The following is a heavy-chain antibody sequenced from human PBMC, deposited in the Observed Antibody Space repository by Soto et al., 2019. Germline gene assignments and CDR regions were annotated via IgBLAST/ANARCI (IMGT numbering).Heavy chain of an antibody. J-gene: IGHJ6*02. Sequence: QLQLQESGPGLVKPSETLSLTCTVSGGSISSSSYYWGWIRQPPGKGLEWIGSIYYGGSTYYNPSLKSRDTXXVDTSKNQFSLKLSSVTAADTAVYYCARQLNSVDVWGQGATVTVSS. CDR2: IYYGGST. CDR3: ARQLNSVDV. V-gene: IGHV4-39*01. D-gene: IGHD1-7*01. CDR1: GGSISSSSYY.